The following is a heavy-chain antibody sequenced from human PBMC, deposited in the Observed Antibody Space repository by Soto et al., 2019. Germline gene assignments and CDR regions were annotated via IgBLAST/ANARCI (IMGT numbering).Heavy chain of an antibody. V-gene: IGHV1-46*03. CDR2: INPSGGST. D-gene: IGHD6-13*01. Sequence: EASVKVSCKASGYTFTIYYMHWVRQAPGQGLEWMGIINPSGGSTSYAQKFQGRVTMTRDTSTSTVYMELSSLRSEDTAVYYCARESSIAAADNRNFDYWGQGTLVTVSS. CDR1: GYTFTIYY. J-gene: IGHJ4*02. CDR3: ARESSIAAADNRNFDY.